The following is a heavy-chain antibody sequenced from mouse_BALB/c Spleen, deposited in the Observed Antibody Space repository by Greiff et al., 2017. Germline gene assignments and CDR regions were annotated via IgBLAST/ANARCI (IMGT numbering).Heavy chain of an antibody. J-gene: IGHJ1*01. Sequence: QVQLQQSGAELARPGASVKLSCKASGYTFTSYWMQWVKQRPGQGLEWIGAIYPGDGDTRYTQKFKGKATLTADKSSSTAYMQLSSLASEDSAVYYCAREYYRYWYFDVWGAGTTVTVSS. D-gene: IGHD2-14*01. CDR3: AREYYRYWYFDV. CDR2: IYPGDGDT. CDR1: GYTFTSYW. V-gene: IGHV1-87*01.